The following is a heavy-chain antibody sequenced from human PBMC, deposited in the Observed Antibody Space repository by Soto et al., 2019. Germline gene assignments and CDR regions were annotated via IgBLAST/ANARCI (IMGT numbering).Heavy chain of an antibody. Sequence: EVQLLESGGGVVQPGGSLRLSCAASGFTFNNYALNWVRQAPGKGLEWVSSISGTGGSTFYAGSAKGRFTISRDNSKNTLFLQMTSLRAEDTAVYYCAKAGDDFWSGYLYYFDSWGQGTLVTVSS. D-gene: IGHD3-3*01. J-gene: IGHJ4*02. CDR3: AKAGDDFWSGYLYYFDS. CDR1: GFTFNNYA. V-gene: IGHV3-23*01. CDR2: ISGTGGST.